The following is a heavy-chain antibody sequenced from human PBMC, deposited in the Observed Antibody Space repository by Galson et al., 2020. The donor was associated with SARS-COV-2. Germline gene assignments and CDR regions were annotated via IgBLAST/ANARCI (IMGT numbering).Heavy chain of an antibody. D-gene: IGHD4-17*01. CDR3: VKWGRDYGAWRAYFDN. V-gene: IGHV3-23*01. CDR2: IAVNGLGT. J-gene: IGHJ4*02. Sequence: TGGSLRLSCAASGFTFTMSVMSWVLQAPGKGLEWVSSIAVNGLGTNYADSVKGRFTISRDNLDNILYLQMSSLRVEDTAVYYCVKWGRDYGAWRAYFDNWGRGILVTVSS. CDR1: GFTFTMSV.